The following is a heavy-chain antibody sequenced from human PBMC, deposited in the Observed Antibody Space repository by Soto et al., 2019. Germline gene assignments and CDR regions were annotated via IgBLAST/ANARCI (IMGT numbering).Heavy chain of an antibody. Sequence: PSETLSLTCTVSGGSISSGGYYWSWIRQHPGKGLEWIGYIYYSGSTYYNPSLKSRVTISVDTSKNQFSLKLSSVTAADTAVYYCASTSRYKEARLDDYWGQGTLVTAPQ. CDR1: GGSISSGGYY. D-gene: IGHD6-6*01. V-gene: IGHV4-31*03. J-gene: IGHJ4*02. CDR2: IYYSGST. CDR3: ASTSRYKEARLDDY.